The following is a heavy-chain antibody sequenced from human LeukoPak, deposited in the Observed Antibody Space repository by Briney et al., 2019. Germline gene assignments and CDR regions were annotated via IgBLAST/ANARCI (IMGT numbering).Heavy chain of an antibody. J-gene: IGHJ4*02. Sequence: SETLSLTCTVSGGSISSYYWSWIRQPPGKGLEWIGYIYYSGSTNYNPSLKSRVTISVDTSKNQFSLKLSSVTAADTAVYYCARGGYIKATFDYWGQGTLVTVSS. V-gene: IGHV4-59*01. CDR3: ARGGYIKATFDY. CDR1: GGSISSYY. CDR2: IYYSGST. D-gene: IGHD5-18*01.